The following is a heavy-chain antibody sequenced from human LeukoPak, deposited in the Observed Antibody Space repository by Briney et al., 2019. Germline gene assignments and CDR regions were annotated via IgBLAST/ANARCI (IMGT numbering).Heavy chain of an antibody. CDR1: GGSISSSSYY. CDR3: AREKNLAVAGTGWYFDL. CDR2: IYYSGST. D-gene: IGHD6-19*01. Sequence: SETLSLTCTVSGGSISSSSYYWGWIRQPPGKGLEWIGYIYYSGSTYYNPSLKSRVTISVDTSKNQFSLKLSSVTAADTAVYYCAREKNLAVAGTGWYFDLWGRGTLVTVSS. V-gene: IGHV4-31*03. J-gene: IGHJ2*01.